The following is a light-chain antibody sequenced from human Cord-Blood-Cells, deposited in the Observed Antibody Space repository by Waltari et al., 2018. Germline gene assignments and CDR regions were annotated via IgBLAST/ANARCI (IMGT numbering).Light chain of an antibody. CDR2: AAS. J-gene: IGKJ3*01. CDR1: QSISSY. Sequence: DIQMTQSPSSLPASVVDNVTITCRAMQSISSYLNWYQQKPGKAPKLLIYAASSLQSGVASRFSGSGSGTDFTHTISSLQPEDFATYYCQQSYSTPPFTFGPGTKVDIK. CDR3: QQSYSTPPFT. V-gene: IGKV1-39*01.